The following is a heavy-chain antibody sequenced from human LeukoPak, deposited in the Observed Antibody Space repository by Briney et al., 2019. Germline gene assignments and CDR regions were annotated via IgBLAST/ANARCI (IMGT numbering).Heavy chain of an antibody. J-gene: IGHJ4*02. D-gene: IGHD3-22*01. V-gene: IGHV3-7*01. Sequence: MSWVRQAPGKGLEWVAHIKQDGSEKYYVDSVKGRFTISRDNAKNSLYMQMNSLRAEDTAVYYCARVDYYDSSGYHTVFDYWGQGTLVTVSS. CDR3: ARVDYYDSSGYHTVFDY. CDR2: IKQDGSEK.